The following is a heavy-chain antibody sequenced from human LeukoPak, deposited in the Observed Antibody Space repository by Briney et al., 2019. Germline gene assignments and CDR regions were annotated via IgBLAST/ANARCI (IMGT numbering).Heavy chain of an antibody. J-gene: IGHJ4*02. CDR2: ISSSGSTK. D-gene: IGHD6-19*01. Sequence: GGSLRLSCAASGFTFSSYEMNWVRQAPGKGLEWVSYISSSGSTKYYADSVKGRFTISRDNARNSLYLQMNSLRAEDTGVYYCAREVAVNFWGQGTLVTVSS. V-gene: IGHV3-48*03. CDR1: GFTFSSYE. CDR3: AREVAVNF.